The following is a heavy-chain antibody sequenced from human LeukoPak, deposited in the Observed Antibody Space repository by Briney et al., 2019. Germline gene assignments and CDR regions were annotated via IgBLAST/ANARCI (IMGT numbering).Heavy chain of an antibody. CDR2: ISGDGDCT. CDR3: PTSDFAAQFDY. Sequence: PGGSLRHSCAASVFIFDDYAMHGVRQAGGRGLEWVSLISGDGDCTYYADSVKGRFTNSRDNNKNSLSLQMNKLRNEDTDLYYFPTSDFAAQFDYWGQGNLVTVSS. D-gene: IGHD2/OR15-2a*01. V-gene: IGHV3-43*02. J-gene: IGHJ4*02. CDR1: VFIFDDYA.